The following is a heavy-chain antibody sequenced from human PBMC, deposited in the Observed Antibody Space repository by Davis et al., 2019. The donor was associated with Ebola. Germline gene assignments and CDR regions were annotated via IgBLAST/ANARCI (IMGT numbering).Heavy chain of an antibody. CDR1: GYTFTSYG. D-gene: IGHD1-14*01. J-gene: IGHJ5*02. CDR2: ISAYNGNT. CDR3: ARADRDVYPGWFDP. V-gene: IGHV1-18*04. Sequence: ASVKVSCKASGYTFTSYGISWVRQAPGQGLEWMGWISAYNGNTNYAQKLQGRVTMTTDTSTSTAYMELRSLRSDDTAVYYCARADRDVYPGWFDPWGQGTLVTVSS.